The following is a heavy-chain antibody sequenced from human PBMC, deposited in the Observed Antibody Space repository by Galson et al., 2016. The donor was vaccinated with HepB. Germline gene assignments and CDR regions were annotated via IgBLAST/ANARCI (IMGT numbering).Heavy chain of an antibody. D-gene: IGHD2-2*01. J-gene: IGHJ4*02. V-gene: IGHV1-69*02. CDR2: ITPMTEVT. Sequence: SVKVSCKASGGTFSIYSLSWVRQAPGQGLEWMGRITPMTEVTKYAQAFRGRLTITADKTTNSLKVEDTAVYYCAKTTTIVPAATDFIDCWGQGTLVTVSA. CDR3: AKTTTIVPAATDFIDC. CDR1: GGTFSIYS.